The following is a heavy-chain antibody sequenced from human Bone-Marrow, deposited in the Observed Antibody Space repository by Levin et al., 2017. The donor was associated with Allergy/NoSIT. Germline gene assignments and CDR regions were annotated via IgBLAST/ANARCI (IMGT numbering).Heavy chain of an antibody. Sequence: GASVKVSCAASGFTFSRYTMNWVRQAPGKGLEWVSSISGSSSYITFSDSVKGRLTISRDNAKNSLYLQMNNLRAEDTAVYYCSRRNDFWSRTHGGYYFFVDGWGKGTTVTVSS. V-gene: IGHV3-21*01. D-gene: IGHD3-3*01. CDR1: GFTFSRYT. CDR2: ISGSSSYI. CDR3: SRRNDFWSRTHGGYYFFVDG. J-gene: IGHJ6*03.